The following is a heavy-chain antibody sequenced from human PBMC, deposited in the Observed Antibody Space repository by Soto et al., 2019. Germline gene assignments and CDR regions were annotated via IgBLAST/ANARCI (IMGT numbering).Heavy chain of an antibody. CDR3: ARDRGYSGYGEVYYYYGMDV. D-gene: IGHD5-12*01. V-gene: IGHV3-7*01. Sequence: GGDLRLSCAASGFTFSSYWMSWVPPAPGKGLARVANIKQDGREKYCVDSVKGRFTISRDNAKNSLYLQMNSLRAEDTAVYYCARDRGYSGYGEVYYYYGMDVWGQGTTVTVSS. CDR2: IKQDGREK. J-gene: IGHJ6*02. CDR1: GFTFSSYW.